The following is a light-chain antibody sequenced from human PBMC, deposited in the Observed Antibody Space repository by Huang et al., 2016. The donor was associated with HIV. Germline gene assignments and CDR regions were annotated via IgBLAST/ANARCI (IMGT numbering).Light chain of an antibody. Sequence: EIVMTQSPATLSVSPGERATRSCRASQSVSSNLAWYQQKPGQAPRRLIYGASPRATGIPARFSGSGSGTEFTLTISSLQSEDFAVYYCQQYNNWPPYTFGQGTKLEIK. CDR1: QSVSSN. CDR2: GAS. CDR3: QQYNNWPPYT. J-gene: IGKJ2*01. V-gene: IGKV3-15*01.